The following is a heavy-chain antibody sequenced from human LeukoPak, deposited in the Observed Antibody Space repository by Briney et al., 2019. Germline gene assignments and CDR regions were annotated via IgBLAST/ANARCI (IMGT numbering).Heavy chain of an antibody. CDR3: AKLQLYYDILTGPLVDY. J-gene: IGHJ4*02. CDR1: GFTFSSYG. D-gene: IGHD3-9*01. Sequence: GGSLRLSCAASGFTFSSYGMHWVRQAPGKGLEWVAFIRYDRSDKYYTDSVKGRFTISRDNSKNTLYLQVNSLRAEDTAIYYCAKLQLYYDILTGPLVDYWGQGTLVTVSS. V-gene: IGHV3-30*02. CDR2: IRYDRSDK.